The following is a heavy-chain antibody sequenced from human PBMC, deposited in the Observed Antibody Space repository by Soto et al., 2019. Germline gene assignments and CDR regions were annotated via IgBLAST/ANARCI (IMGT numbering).Heavy chain of an antibody. Sequence: HLVESGGGLVKPGGSLTLSCAGSGFIFSNAWMSWVRQTPGKGLEWVGRIKSKADGGTTDYAAPVEGRFIISRDESKKNNLLEMKKPQAEENAVYFCHTGIPKRRGQGVLVTVSS. CDR2: IKSKADGGTT. CDR1: GFIFSNAW. J-gene: IGHJ4*02. V-gene: IGHV3-15*01. CDR3: HTGIPKR.